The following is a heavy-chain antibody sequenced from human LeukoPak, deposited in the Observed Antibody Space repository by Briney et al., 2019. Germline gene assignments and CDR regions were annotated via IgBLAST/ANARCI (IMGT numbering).Heavy chain of an antibody. CDR1: GFTFSSYA. CDR2: ISSNGGST. J-gene: IGHJ3*02. V-gene: IGHV3-64*01. D-gene: IGHD3-22*01. Sequence: GGSLRLSCAASGFTFSSYAMYWVRQAPGKGLEYVSTISSNGGSTYYANSVKGRFTISRDNSKNTLYLQMGSLRAEDMAVYYCARVRASSPYYYDSSGYSDAFDIWGQGTMVTVSS. CDR3: ARVRASSPYYYDSSGYSDAFDI.